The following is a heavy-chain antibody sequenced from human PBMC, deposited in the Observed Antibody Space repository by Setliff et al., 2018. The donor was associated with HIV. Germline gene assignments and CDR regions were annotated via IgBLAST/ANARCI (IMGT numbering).Heavy chain of an antibody. V-gene: IGHV3-23*01. Sequence: PGGSLRLSCAASGFSFSNYAMTWVRQAPGKGLEWVATINSAERTFYAKPVTGRFTISRDNSNSTLYLQVSSLRAEDTAVYFCAKAHWDPLSPDYWGQGTLVTVSS. CDR3: AKAHWDPLSPDY. J-gene: IGHJ4*02. D-gene: IGHD1-26*01. CDR2: INSAERT. CDR1: GFSFSNYA.